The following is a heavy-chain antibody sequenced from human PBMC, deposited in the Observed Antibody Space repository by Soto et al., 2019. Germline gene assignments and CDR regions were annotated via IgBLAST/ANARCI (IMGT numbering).Heavy chain of an antibody. J-gene: IGHJ5*02. V-gene: IGHV3-11*01. D-gene: IGHD3-16*01. CDR1: GFTFRNYY. Sequence: QVQLVESGVGLVKPGGSLRLSCAASGFTFRNYYMTWMRQTPGKGLEWISTITSSGGSTYYAASVKGRVTISRDNANNSLYLQMTGLRAEDTALYYCARDKYTNYVNYFDLWCQGTLVTVSS. CDR3: ARDKYTNYVNYFDL. CDR2: ITSSGGST.